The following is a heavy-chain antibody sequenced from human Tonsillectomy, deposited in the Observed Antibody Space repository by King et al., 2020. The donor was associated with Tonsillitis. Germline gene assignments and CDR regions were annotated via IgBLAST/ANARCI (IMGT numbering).Heavy chain of an antibody. CDR2: ISWNGGRI. V-gene: IGHV3-9*01. D-gene: IGHD6-19*01. Sequence: VQLVESGGGLVQPGRSLRLSCAASGFTLNDYAIHWVRQAPGKGLEWVLGISWNGGRIGYADSVKGRITISRDNAKSSLYLQMKSLSAEDTALYYCARYRAGWVGSFDIWGQGTMVTVSS. CDR1: GFTLNDYA. CDR3: ARYRAGWVGSFDI. J-gene: IGHJ3*02.